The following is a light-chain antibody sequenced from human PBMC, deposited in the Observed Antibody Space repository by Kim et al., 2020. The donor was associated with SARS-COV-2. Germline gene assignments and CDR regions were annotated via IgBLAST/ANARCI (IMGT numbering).Light chain of an antibody. J-gene: IGLJ2*01. V-gene: IGLV6-57*04. CDR3: QSYDDTRVR. CDR2: EDK. Sequence: NFMLTQPHSVSESPGKTVTISCARSSGSIASNFVQWYQQRPGSGPTTVIHEDKQRPYGVPDRFSGSIDRSSNSASLTISGLQTDDEADYYCQSYDDTRVRFGGGTQLTVL. CDR1: SGSIASNF.